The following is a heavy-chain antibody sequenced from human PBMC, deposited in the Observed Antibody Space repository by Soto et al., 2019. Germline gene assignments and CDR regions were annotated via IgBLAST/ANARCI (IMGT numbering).Heavy chain of an antibody. CDR2: IWYDGSNK. V-gene: IGHV3-33*01. Sequence: QVQLVESGGGVVQPGRSLRLSCAASGFTFSSYGMHWVRQAPGKGLEWVAVIWYDGSNKYYADSVKGRFTISRDNSKNTLYLQMNRRRAEDTAVYYCARGRIAANYYYGMDVWGQGTTVTVSS. CDR1: GFTFSSYG. D-gene: IGHD6-13*01. CDR3: ARGRIAANYYYGMDV. J-gene: IGHJ6*02.